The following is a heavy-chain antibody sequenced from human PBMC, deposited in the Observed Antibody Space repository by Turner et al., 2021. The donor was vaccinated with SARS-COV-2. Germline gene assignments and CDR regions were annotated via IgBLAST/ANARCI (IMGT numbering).Heavy chain of an antibody. V-gene: IGHV3-33*01. J-gene: IGHJ5*02. CDR3: ARDQLGVEATWFDP. D-gene: IGHD2-8*01. Sequence: QVQLVESGGGVVQPGRSLRLSCAASGFTFSSYGMNWVRQASGKVLEWVAVIWYDGSNKYYTDSVKGRFTISRDNSKNTLYLQMNSLRAEDTAVYYCARDQLGVEATWFDPWGQGTLVTVSS. CDR2: IWYDGSNK. CDR1: GFTFSSYG.